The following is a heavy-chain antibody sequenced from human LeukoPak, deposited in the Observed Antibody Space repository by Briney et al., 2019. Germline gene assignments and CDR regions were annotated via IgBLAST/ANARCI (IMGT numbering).Heavy chain of an antibody. Sequence: PGGSLRLSCAASGFTFDDYGMSWVRQAPGKGLEWVSGINWNGGSTCYADSVKGRFTISRDNAKNSLYLQMNSLRAEDTALYYCARSDAGYSSGWYVFDYWGQGTLVTVSS. CDR2: INWNGGST. J-gene: IGHJ4*02. D-gene: IGHD6-19*01. CDR1: GFTFDDYG. CDR3: ARSDAGYSSGWYVFDY. V-gene: IGHV3-20*04.